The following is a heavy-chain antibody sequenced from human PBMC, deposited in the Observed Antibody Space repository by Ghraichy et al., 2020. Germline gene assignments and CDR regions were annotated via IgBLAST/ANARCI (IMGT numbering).Heavy chain of an antibody. CDR1: GFTFSNYA. D-gene: IGHD2-15*01. J-gene: IGHJ6*02. Sequence: GSLRLSCAASGFTFSNYAMNWVRQAPGKGLEWVSGIIGDGGTPFHADSVRGRFTISRDNSKNTLYLQMNSLRVEDTAVYYCAKGYGMDVWGQGTTVTVSS. V-gene: IGHV3-23*01. CDR3: AKGYGMDV. CDR2: IIGDGGTP.